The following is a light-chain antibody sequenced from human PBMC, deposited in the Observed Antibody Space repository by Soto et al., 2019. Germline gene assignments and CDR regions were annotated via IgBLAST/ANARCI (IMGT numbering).Light chain of an antibody. V-gene: IGKV3-20*01. CDR3: QQYGSSWT. Sequence: EIVLTQSPGTLSLSPGERATLSCRASQSVSSSYLAWYQQKPGQAPRLLIYGASSRATGIPDRFSGSGSGTDFTLTISRLEPEDFAVYYCQQYGSSWTVGQGTKV. CDR2: GAS. J-gene: IGKJ1*01. CDR1: QSVSSSY.